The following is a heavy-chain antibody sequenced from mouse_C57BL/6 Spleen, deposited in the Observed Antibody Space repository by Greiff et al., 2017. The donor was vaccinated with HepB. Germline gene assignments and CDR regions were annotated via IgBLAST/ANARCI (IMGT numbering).Heavy chain of an antibody. CDR2: ISSGSSTI. CDR1: GFTFSDYG. Sequence: VQGVESGGGLVKPGGSLKLSCAASGFTFSDYGMHWVRQAPEKGLEWVAYISSGSSTIYYADTVKGRFTISRDNAKNTLFLQMTRLRSEDTAMYYCAGRDYGYYAWFACWGQGTLVTVSA. CDR3: AGRDYGYYAWFAC. D-gene: IGHD2-3*01. V-gene: IGHV5-17*01. J-gene: IGHJ3*01.